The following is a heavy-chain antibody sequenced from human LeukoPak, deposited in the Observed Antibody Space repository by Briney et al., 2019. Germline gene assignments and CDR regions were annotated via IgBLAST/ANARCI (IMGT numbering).Heavy chain of an antibody. CDR3: ARSSTYYDFWSGYYWRYFDY. Sequence: SQTLSLTCTVSGGSISSGGYYWSWIRQHPGKGLEWIGYIYYSGSTYYNPSLKSRVTISVDTSKNQFSLKLSSVTAADTAVYYCARSSTYYDFWSGYYWRYFDYWGQGTLVTVSS. V-gene: IGHV4-31*03. J-gene: IGHJ4*02. CDR1: GGSISSGGYY. D-gene: IGHD3-3*01. CDR2: IYYSGST.